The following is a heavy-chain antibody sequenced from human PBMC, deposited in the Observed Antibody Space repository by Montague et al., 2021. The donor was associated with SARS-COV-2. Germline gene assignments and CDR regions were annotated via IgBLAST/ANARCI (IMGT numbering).Heavy chain of an antibody. V-gene: IGHV4-39*07. CDR1: GGSISSSSYY. J-gene: IGHJ6*02. D-gene: IGHD6-13*01. CDR3: ARVGRQQLVRLSGMDV. CDR2: IYYSGST. Sequence: SETRSLTCTVSGGSISSSSYYWGWIRQPPGKGLEWIGSIYYSGSTYYNPSLKSRVTISVDTSKNQFSLKLSSVTAADTAVYYCARVGRQQLVRLSGMDVWGQGPTVTVSS.